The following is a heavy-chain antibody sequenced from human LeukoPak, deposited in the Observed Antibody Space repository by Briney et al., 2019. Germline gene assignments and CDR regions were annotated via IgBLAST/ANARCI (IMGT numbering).Heavy chain of an antibody. CDR1: GFTFDDYA. J-gene: IGHJ2*01. CDR2: ISWNSGSI. Sequence: AGGSLRLSCAASGFTFDDYAMHWVRQAPGKGLEWVSGISWNSGSIGYADSVKGRFTISRDNAKNSLYLQMNSLRAEDTALYYCVKARRRWNFDLWGRGTLVTVFS. V-gene: IGHV3-9*01. CDR3: VKARRRWNFDL.